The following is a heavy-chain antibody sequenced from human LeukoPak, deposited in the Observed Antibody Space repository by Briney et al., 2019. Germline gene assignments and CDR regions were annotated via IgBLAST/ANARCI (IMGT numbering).Heavy chain of an antibody. CDR2: IYYSGST. CDR1: GGSISSYY. J-gene: IGHJ6*02. Sequence: SETLSLTCTVSGGSISSYYWSWIRQPPGKGLEWSGYIYYSGSTNYNPSLKSRVTISVDTSKNQFSLKLSSVTAADTAVYYCARLVSSYYSYYGMDVWGQGTTVTVSS. V-gene: IGHV4-59*08. CDR3: ARLVSSYYSYYGMDV. D-gene: IGHD1-26*01.